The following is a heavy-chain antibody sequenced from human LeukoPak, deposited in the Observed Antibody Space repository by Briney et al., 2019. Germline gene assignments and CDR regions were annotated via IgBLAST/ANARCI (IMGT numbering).Heavy chain of an antibody. V-gene: IGHV4-59*08. CDR2: IDYRGST. Sequence: SETLSLTCTASGGFISSYYWCWIRQSPGKGLEWIGYIDYRGSTNYNPSLKSRVTMSVDTSKNQFSLNLNSVTAADSAVYYCARRGAARRYDGLDVWGQGTTITVSS. J-gene: IGHJ6*02. CDR1: GGFISSYY. CDR3: ARRGAARRYDGLDV. D-gene: IGHD6-6*01.